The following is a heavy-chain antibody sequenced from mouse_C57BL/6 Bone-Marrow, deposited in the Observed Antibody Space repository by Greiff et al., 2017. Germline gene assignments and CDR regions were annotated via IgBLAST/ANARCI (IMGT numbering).Heavy chain of an antibody. V-gene: IGHV1-74*01. Sequence: QVQLKQPGAELVKPGASVKVSCKASGYTFTSYWMHWVKQRPGQGLEWIGRIHPSDSDTNYNQKFKGKATLTVDKSSSTAYMQLSSLTSEDSAVYYCAILRRRPHWYFDVWGTGTTVTVSS. D-gene: IGHD2-12*01. CDR3: AILRRRPHWYFDV. CDR2: IHPSDSDT. CDR1: GYTFTSYW. J-gene: IGHJ1*03.